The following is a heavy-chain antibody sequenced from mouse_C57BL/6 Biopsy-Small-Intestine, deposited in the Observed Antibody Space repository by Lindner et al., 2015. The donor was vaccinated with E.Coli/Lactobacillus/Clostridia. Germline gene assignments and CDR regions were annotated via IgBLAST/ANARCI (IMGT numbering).Heavy chain of an antibody. V-gene: IGHV1-84*02. CDR1: GYSFIDYY. CDR3: ATSVMGGWDY. J-gene: IGHJ4*01. CDR2: INPKRDDT. D-gene: IGHD2-3*01. Sequence: SVKVSCKASGYSFIDYYIHWVRQAPGQGLEWVGWINPKRDDTNYSQKFQGRVTMTRDTSINTAYLELSSLKSDDTAVYYCATSVMGGWDYWGQGTLVTVSS.